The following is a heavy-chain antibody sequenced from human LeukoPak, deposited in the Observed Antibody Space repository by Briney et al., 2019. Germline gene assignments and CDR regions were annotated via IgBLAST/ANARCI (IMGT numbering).Heavy chain of an antibody. CDR3: AKLVPPKGSGRY. V-gene: IGHV5-51*01. D-gene: IGHD3-10*01. CDR2: ISPGDCDT. J-gene: IGHJ4*02. CDR1: GFRFTRYW. Sequence: GASLKIFLTGSGFRFTRYWIGWVRQMPGKGLEWMGIISPGDCDTRYSASFKGRVAISADKSISTAFLQWSSLKAEDTALYYCAKLVPPKGSGRYWGQGTLVTVSS.